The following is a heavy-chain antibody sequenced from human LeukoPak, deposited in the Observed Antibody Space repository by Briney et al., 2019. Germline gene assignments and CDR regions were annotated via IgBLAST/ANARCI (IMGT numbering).Heavy chain of an antibody. V-gene: IGHV1-69*13. CDR3: ARDREGAGGSYYRRGLIDY. CDR1: GGTFSSCA. Sequence: SVKVSCKSSGGTFSSCAVTWVRQAPGQGLEWVGGIIPILGTTYYAQTFQGRVTITADELTNTAYMELSSLRSEDTAVYYCARDREGAGGSYYRRGLIDYWGQGTLVTVSS. CDR2: IIPILGTT. D-gene: IGHD1-26*01. J-gene: IGHJ4*02.